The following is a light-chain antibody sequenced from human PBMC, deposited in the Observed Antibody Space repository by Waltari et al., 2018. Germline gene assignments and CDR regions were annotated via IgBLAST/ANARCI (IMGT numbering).Light chain of an antibody. CDR3: CSYAGSPYV. Sequence: QSALTQPASVSGSPGQSITISCTGTSSDVGSYNLVSWYQQHPGKAPKLMIYEVSKRPAGVSNRFSGSKSGNTASLTISGLRAEDEAHYYCCSYAGSPYVFGTATKVTVL. CDR2: EVS. V-gene: IGLV2-23*02. CDR1: SSDVGSYNL. J-gene: IGLJ1*01.